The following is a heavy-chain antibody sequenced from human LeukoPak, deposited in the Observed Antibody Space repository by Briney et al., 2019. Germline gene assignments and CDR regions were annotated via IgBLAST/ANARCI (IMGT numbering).Heavy chain of an antibody. V-gene: IGHV3-53*01. CDR2: IYSGGST. J-gene: IGHJ4*02. CDR1: GFTVSSNY. CDR3: ARDRGHDILTGYFD. Sequence: PGGSLRLSCAASGFTVSSNYMSWVRQAPGKGLEWVSVIYSGGSTYYADSVKGRFTISRDNSKNTLYLQMNSLRAEDTAVYYCARDRGHDILTGYFDWGQGTLVTVSS. D-gene: IGHD3-9*01.